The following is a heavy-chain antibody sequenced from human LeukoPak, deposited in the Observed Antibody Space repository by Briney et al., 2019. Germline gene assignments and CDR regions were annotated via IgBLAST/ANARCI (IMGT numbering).Heavy chain of an antibody. J-gene: IGHJ5*02. CDR1: GFTFSSYA. V-gene: IGHV3-23*01. Sequence: SGGSLKLSCAASGFTFSSYAMSWVRQAPGKGLEWVSAISGSGGSTYYADSVKGRFTISRDNSKNTLYLQMNSLRAEDTAVYYCAKDAPPRYSGSYSEDWFDPWGQGTLVTVSS. CDR2: ISGSGGST. CDR3: AKDAPPRYSGSYSEDWFDP. D-gene: IGHD1-26*01.